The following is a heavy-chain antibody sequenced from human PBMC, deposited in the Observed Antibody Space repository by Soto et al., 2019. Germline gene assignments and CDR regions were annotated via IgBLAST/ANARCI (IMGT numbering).Heavy chain of an antibody. V-gene: IGHV1-3*01. Sequence: ASVKVSCKASGYTFTSYAMHWVRQAPGQRLEWLGWINAGNGNTKYSQKFQGRVTITRDTSASTAYMELSSLRSEDTAVYYCATIREGSGPDNYYFMDVWGKGTTVIVSS. J-gene: IGHJ6*03. D-gene: IGHD3-10*01. CDR3: ATIREGSGPDNYYFMDV. CDR2: INAGNGNT. CDR1: GYTFTSYA.